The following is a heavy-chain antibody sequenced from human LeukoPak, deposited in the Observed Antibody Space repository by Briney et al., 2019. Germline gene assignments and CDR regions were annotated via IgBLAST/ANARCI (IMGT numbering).Heavy chain of an antibody. CDR1: GFIFSSYW. CDR3: ARGYDILTGYDY. V-gene: IGHV3-7*01. Sequence: GGSLRLSCAASGFIFSSYWMSWVRQAPGKGLEWVANIKQDGSEKYYVDSVKGRFTISRDNAKNSLYLQMNSLRAEDTAVYYCARGYDILTGYDYWGQGTLVTVSS. CDR2: IKQDGSEK. J-gene: IGHJ4*02. D-gene: IGHD3-9*01.